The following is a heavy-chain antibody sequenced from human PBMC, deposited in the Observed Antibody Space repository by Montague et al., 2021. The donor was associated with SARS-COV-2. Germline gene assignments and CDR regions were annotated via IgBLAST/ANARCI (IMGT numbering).Heavy chain of an antibody. CDR3: AGGRVDTTMILVVFTESALYFDS. Sequence: SETLSLTCAVYGGSFSNYYWTWIRQSPGKGLEWLGEVDHSGRINYNPSLKSRITISVDTSKNQFSLRLRSVTAADTAVYYCAGGRVDTTMILVVFTESALYFDSWGQGTLVSVSS. J-gene: IGHJ4*02. CDR1: GGSFSNYY. D-gene: IGHD3-22*01. CDR2: VDHSGRI. V-gene: IGHV4-34*01.